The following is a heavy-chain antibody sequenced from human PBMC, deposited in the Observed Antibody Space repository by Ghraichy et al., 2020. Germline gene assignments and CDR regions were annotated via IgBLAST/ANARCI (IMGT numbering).Heavy chain of an antibody. Sequence: SETLYLTCTVSGGSISSYYWSWIRQPPGKGLEWIGYIYYSGSTNYNPSLKSRVTISVDTSKNQFSLKLSSVTAADTAVYYCARFSHLAAAGSYYYYGMDVWGQGTTVTVSS. J-gene: IGHJ6*02. CDR3: ARFSHLAAAGSYYYYGMDV. D-gene: IGHD6-13*01. CDR1: GGSISSYY. V-gene: IGHV4-59*01. CDR2: IYYSGST.